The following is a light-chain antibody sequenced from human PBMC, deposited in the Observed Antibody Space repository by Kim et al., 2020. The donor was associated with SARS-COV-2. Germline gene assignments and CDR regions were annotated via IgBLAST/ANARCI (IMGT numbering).Light chain of an antibody. V-gene: IGKV3-20*01. CDR2: GAS. J-gene: IGKJ2*01. CDR3: QQHGGSPPYT. Sequence: PGERATFSGRACQSARSRYLAWYQQKPGQAPRLLIYGASNRATGIPDRFSGSGSGTDFTLTVSRLEPEDFAVYYCQQHGGSPPYTFGQGTKLEI. CDR1: QSARSRY.